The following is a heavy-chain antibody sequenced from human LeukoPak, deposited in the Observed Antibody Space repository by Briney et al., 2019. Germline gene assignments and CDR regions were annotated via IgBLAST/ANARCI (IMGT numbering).Heavy chain of an antibody. J-gene: IGHJ4*02. Sequence: PGGSLRLSCATSEFIFSSYEMHWVRQTPGKGLEYVSGINSNGVSSYYAMSVKGRFTISRDNSKNTLYLQMGSLKTEDMAVYYCARSREGTAHFDYWGQGTLVTLSS. D-gene: IGHD5-24*01. CDR2: INSNGVSS. CDR1: EFIFSSYE. CDR3: ARSREGTAHFDY. V-gene: IGHV3-64*01.